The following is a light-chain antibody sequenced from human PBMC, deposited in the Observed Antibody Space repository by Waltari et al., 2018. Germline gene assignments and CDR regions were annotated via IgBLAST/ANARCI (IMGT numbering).Light chain of an antibody. CDR1: QDISNY. J-gene: IGKJ5*01. Sequence: DIQMTQSPSSLSASVGDRVTITCPASQDISNYLNWYQQKPGKAPKFLIYDASNLETGVPSRFSGSGSGTDFTFTISSLQPEYIATYYCQQYDNLPITFGQGTRLEIK. V-gene: IGKV1-33*01. CDR3: QQYDNLPIT. CDR2: DAS.